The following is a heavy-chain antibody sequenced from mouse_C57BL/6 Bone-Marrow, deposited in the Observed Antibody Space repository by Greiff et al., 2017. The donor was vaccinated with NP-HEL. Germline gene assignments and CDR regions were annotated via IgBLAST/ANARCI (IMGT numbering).Heavy chain of an antibody. CDR3: AREIYYGSSPYWYFDV. D-gene: IGHD1-1*01. CDR2: ISYDGSN. CDR1: GYSITSGYY. V-gene: IGHV3-6*01. Sequence: EVQLQESGPGLVKPSQSLSLTCSVTGYSITSGYYWNWIRQFPGNKLEWMGYISYDGSNNYNPSLKNRISITRDTSKNQFFLKLNSVTTEDTATYYCAREIYYGSSPYWYFDVWGTGTTVTVSS. J-gene: IGHJ1*03.